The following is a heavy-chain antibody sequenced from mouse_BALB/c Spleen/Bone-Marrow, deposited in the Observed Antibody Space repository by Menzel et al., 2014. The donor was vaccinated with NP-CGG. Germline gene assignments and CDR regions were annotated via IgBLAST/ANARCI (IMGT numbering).Heavy chain of an antibody. D-gene: IGHD2-13*01. V-gene: IGHV1S81*02. CDR1: GYTFTSYY. J-gene: IGHJ3*01. CDR2: INPSNGGT. Sequence: QVQLKDSGAELVKPGASVKLSCKASGYTFTSYYMYWVKQRPGQGLEWIGEINPSNGGTNFNEKFKSKATLTVDKSSSTVYMQLSSLTSEDSAVYYCTREGDSPFAYWGQGTLVTVSA. CDR3: TREGDSPFAY.